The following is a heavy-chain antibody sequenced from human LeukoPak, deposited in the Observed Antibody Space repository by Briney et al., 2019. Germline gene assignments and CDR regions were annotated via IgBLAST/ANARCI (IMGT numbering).Heavy chain of an antibody. J-gene: IGHJ4*02. CDR2: IFYSGST. CDR1: GGSISSYY. CDR3: ARRFGAVGGTFYFDY. Sequence: ASETLSLTCNVSGGSISSYYWSWIRQPPGKGLEWIGYIFYSGSTNYNPSLKSRVTISVDTSKNQFSLKLSSVTAADTAVYYCARRFGAVGGTFYFDYWGQGTLVTVSS. D-gene: IGHD1-26*01. V-gene: IGHV4-59*08.